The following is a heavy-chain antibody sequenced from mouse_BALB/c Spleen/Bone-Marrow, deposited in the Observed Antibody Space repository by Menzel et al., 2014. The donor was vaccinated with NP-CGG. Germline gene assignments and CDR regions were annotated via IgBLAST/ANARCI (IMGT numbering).Heavy chain of an antibody. CDR1: GYTFTSYW. V-gene: IGHV1S132*01. Sequence: VQLQQSGAELVKPGASVKLSCKTSGYTFTSYWIHWVKQRPGQGLGWIGEIFPGTGTTYYNEKFKGKATLTIDTSSSQVYMQPSSLTSEDSSFYFCAGRDSSGYVPDYWGQGTTLTVSS. CDR3: AGRDSSGYVPDY. CDR2: IFPGTGTT. D-gene: IGHD3-2*01. J-gene: IGHJ2*01.